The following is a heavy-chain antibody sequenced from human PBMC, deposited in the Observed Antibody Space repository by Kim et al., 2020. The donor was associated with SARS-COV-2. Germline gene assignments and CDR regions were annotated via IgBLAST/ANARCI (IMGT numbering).Heavy chain of an antibody. Sequence: TYYAASGKGRFTMSRDNSKNTLYLQMNSLRAEDTAVYYCAKALRTWYFDYWGQGTLVTVSS. J-gene: IGHJ4*02. CDR3: AKALRTWYFDY. V-gene: IGHV3-23*01. CDR2: T.